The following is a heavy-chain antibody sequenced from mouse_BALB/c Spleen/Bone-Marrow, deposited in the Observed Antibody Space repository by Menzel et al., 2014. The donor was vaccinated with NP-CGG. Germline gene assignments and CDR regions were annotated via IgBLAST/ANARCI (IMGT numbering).Heavy chain of an antibody. J-gene: IGHJ3*01. D-gene: IGHD1-1*01. CDR2: IDPANGNT. Sequence: VQLQQPGAELVKPGASVKLSCTASGFNIKDTYMHWVKQRPEQGLEWIGRIDPANGNTKYDPKFQGKATITADTSSNTAYLQLSSLTSEDTAVYYCAAYYYGSSYVFALWGQGTLVTASA. V-gene: IGHV14-3*02. CDR3: AAYYYGSSYVFAL. CDR1: GFNIKDTY.